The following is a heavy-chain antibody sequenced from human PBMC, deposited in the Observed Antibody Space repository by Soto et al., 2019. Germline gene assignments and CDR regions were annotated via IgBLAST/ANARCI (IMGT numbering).Heavy chain of an antibody. V-gene: IGHV4-61*01. CDR2: IYYSGST. J-gene: IGHJ4*02. Sequence: SETLPLTCTVSGGSVSSGRYYWSWIRQPPGKGLEWIGYIYYSGSTNYNPSLKSRVTISVDTSKNQFSLKLSSVTAADTAVYYCARDSWDTAKILWGQGTLVTVSS. CDR1: GGSVSSGRYY. D-gene: IGHD5-18*01. CDR3: ARDSWDTAKIL.